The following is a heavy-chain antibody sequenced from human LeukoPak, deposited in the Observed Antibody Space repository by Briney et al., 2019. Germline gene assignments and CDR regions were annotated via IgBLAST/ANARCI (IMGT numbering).Heavy chain of an antibody. Sequence: GGSLRLSCAASGFTFSNAWMSWVRQAPGKGLEWVGRIKSKTDGGTTDYAAPVKGRFTISRDDSKNTLYLQMNSLKTEDTAVYYCTTTFSSGWGFDPWGQGTLVTVSS. CDR2: IKSKTDGGTT. CDR3: TTTFSSGWGFDP. J-gene: IGHJ5*02. D-gene: IGHD6-19*01. V-gene: IGHV3-15*01. CDR1: GFTFSNAW.